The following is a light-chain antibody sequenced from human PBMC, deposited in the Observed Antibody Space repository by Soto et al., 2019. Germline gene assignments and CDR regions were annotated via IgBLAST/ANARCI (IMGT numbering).Light chain of an antibody. Sequence: DVQLTQSPSFLSASVGDRVTITCRASQGIGSYLAWYQQRPGKAPNLLIYAASTLQSAVPSRFSGTGSGTDFTLTISSLQPEDFATYFCQQIYSAPLTFGGGTKVEIK. V-gene: IGKV1-9*01. CDR3: QQIYSAPLT. CDR1: QGIGSY. J-gene: IGKJ4*01. CDR2: AAS.